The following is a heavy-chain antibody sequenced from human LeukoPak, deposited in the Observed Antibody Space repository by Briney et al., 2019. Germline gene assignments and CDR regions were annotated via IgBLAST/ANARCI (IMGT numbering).Heavy chain of an antibody. CDR3: ASSPSLSSSWYGYYYYYYYMDV. D-gene: IGHD6-13*01. CDR2: MNPNSGNT. CDR1: GYTFTSYD. Sequence: ASVKVSCKASGYTFTSYDINWVRQATGQGLEWMGWMNPNSGNTGYAQKFQGRVTMTRNTSISTAYTELSSLRSEDTAVYYCASSPSLSSSWYGYYYYYYYMDVWGKGTTVTVSS. J-gene: IGHJ6*03. V-gene: IGHV1-8*01.